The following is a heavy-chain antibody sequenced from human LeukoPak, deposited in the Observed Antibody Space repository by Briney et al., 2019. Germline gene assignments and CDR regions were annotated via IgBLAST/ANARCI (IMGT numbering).Heavy chain of an antibody. CDR1: GFTFTSYA. Sequence: GGSLRLSCAASGFTFTSYAMTWVRQAPGKGLEWVSGISNSGSSTYYADSVKGRFTISRDNSKNTLLLQLRSLTAEATAVYYGATTMVRGSYIIDVWGEGTTVTVSS. CDR2: ISNSGSST. J-gene: IGHJ6*01. D-gene: IGHD3-10*01. V-gene: IGHV3-23*01. CDR3: ATTMVRGSYIIDV.